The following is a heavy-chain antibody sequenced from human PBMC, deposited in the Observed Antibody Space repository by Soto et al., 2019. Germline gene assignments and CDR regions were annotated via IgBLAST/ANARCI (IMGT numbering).Heavy chain of an antibody. D-gene: IGHD3-3*01. V-gene: IGHV3-30*18. CDR1: GCTFGSYG. J-gene: IGHJ6*02. CDR3: AKAFGEDFWSGYRTFYYYYGMDV. CDR2: ISYDGSNK. Sequence: QVQLVESGRGGVQPGRALRLSCAASGCTFGSYGMHWVRQAPGKGLEWVAVISYDGSNKYYADSVKGRFTISRDNSKNTLYLQMNSLRAADTAVYYCAKAFGEDFWSGYRTFYYYYGMDVWGQGTTVTVSS.